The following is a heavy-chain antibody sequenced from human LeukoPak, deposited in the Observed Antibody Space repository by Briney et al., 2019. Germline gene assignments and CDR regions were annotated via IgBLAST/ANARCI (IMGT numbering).Heavy chain of an antibody. V-gene: IGHV3-23*01. J-gene: IGHJ4*02. CDR1: GFSFANSV. CDR3: AIREPIGY. D-gene: IGHD6-13*01. CDR2: ISGSGDRT. Sequence: GGSLRLSCAASGFSFANSVISWIRQAPGKGPEWVSAISGSGDRTDYADSVRGRFTISRDNSKSTLYLQMNSLRVEDTAIYYCAIREPIGYWGQGSLVTVSS.